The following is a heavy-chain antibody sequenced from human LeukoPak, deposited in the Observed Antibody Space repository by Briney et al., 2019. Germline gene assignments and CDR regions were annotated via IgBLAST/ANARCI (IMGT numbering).Heavy chain of an antibody. CDR1: GFTLSELS. CDR3: APLGGIGRH. J-gene: IGHJ4*02. CDR2: FDPEDGEA. D-gene: IGHD3-16*01. Sequence: GASVKVSCKVSGFTLSELSIHWVRQGPGKGLEWMGGFDPEDGEAIYAQKFRGRVNMTEDTSTDTTYMELSSLRSEDTAVYYCAPLGGIGRHWGPGTLVNVSS. V-gene: IGHV1-24*01.